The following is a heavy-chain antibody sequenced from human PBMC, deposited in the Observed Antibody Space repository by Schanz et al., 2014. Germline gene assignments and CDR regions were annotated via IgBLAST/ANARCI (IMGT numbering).Heavy chain of an antibody. CDR3: ARGSATFTSDY. J-gene: IGHJ4*02. CDR1: GDSISSGGYY. V-gene: IGHV4-31*03. D-gene: IGHD3-10*01. Sequence: QVQLQESGPGLVQPSQTLSLTCTVSGDSISSGGYYWTWIRQHPGKGLEWIGYIYYSGSTDYNPSRKSRVTISVDTSKNQFSLKVSSVTAADTAVYYCARGSATFTSDYWGQGTLVTVSS. CDR2: IYYSGST.